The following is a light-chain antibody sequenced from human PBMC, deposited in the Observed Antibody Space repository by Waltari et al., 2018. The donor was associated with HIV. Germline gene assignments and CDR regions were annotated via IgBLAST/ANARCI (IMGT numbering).Light chain of an antibody. Sequence: DIPITQSPSSLSASVGDRVTITCRASQTIDNYLNWYQQKPGKAPKVLIYAASSLQSGVPSRFSASGTGTVFTLTINTLQPEDVATYYCQQSYSYPRTFGPGTKVDVK. J-gene: IGKJ3*01. CDR3: QQSYSYPRT. V-gene: IGKV1-39*01. CDR1: QTIDNY. CDR2: AAS.